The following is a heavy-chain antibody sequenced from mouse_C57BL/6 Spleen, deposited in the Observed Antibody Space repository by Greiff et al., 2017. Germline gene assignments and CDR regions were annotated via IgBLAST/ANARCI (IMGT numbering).Heavy chain of an antibody. CDR3: TRELLHYYAMDY. Sequence: EVKVEESGAGLVKPGGSLKLSCEASGYTFSSYALSWVRQTPEKRLEWVAYISSGGDYNYYADTVKGLFTISRDNARNPLYLQISSLKSEDTSMYYCTRELLHYYAMDYWGQGTSVTVSS. V-gene: IGHV5-9-1*02. D-gene: IGHD2-1*01. CDR1: GYTFSSYA. J-gene: IGHJ4*01. CDR2: ISSGGDYN.